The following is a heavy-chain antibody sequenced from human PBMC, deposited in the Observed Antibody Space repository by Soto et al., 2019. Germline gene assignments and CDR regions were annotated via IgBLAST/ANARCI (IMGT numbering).Heavy chain of an antibody. J-gene: IGHJ6*02. CDR2: TYYKPKWNN. D-gene: IGHD3-10*01. V-gene: IGHV6-1*01. Sequence: SQTLSLTCVISGDSVSSNSAGWNWIRQSPSRGLEWLGRTYYKPKWNNDYALSVKSRITINPDTSKIQFSLHLYSVTPEDTAVYYCTGITWFRGMDVWGQGTPVTVSS. CDR1: GDSVSSNSAG. CDR3: TGITWFRGMDV.